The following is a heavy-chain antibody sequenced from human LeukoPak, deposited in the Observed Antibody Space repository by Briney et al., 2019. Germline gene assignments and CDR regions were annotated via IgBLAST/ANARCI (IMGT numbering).Heavy chain of an antibody. V-gene: IGHV7-4-1*02. Sequence: ASVKVSCKASGYIFTNYVLHWVRQAPGQGLEWMGWINTNTGNPTYAQGFTGRFVFSLDTSVSTAYLQISSLKADDTAMYYCARGDYDTHGYQTRWGQGTLVTVSS. D-gene: IGHD3-22*01. CDR2: INTNTGNP. CDR1: GYIFTNYV. CDR3: ARGDYDTHGYQTR. J-gene: IGHJ4*02.